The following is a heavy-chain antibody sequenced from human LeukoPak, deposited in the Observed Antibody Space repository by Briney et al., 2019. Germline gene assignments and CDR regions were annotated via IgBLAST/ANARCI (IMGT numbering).Heavy chain of an antibody. J-gene: IGHJ4*02. Sequence: PGGSLRLSCAVSGITFSSYSMNWVRQAPGKGLEWISYISSASSSIYYADSVKGRFTISRDNAKNSLFLQMNSLRAEDTAVYYCARLPAYCSSTSCYYDYWGQGILVTVSS. V-gene: IGHV3-48*04. D-gene: IGHD2-2*01. CDR3: ARLPAYCSSTSCYYDY. CDR1: GITFSSYS. CDR2: ISSASSSI.